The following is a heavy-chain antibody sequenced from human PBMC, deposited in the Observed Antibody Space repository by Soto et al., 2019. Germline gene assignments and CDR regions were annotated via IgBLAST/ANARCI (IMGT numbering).Heavy chain of an antibody. Sequence: QVQLQESGPGLVKPSETLSLTCTVSGGSINNQYWSWIRQPPGKGLEWIGYIYYTGSTNYNPSLKSRVTISVDTSKNQFSLNLTSLTAANTAIYYCARSNWYSEYWGQGTLVTVSS. J-gene: IGHJ4*02. V-gene: IGHV4-59*11. CDR3: ARSNWYSEY. D-gene: IGHD7-27*01. CDR2: IYYTGST. CDR1: GGSINNQY.